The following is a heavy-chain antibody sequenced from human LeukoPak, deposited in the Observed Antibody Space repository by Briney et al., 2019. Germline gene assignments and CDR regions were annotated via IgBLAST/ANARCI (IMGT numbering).Heavy chain of an antibody. CDR2: INTDGSST. J-gene: IGHJ5*02. Sequence: GSLRLSCAASGFTFSNHWMHWVRQAPGKGLVWVSRINTDGSSTTYADSVKGRFTISRDNAKNTPYLQMNSLRAEDTAVYYCARDRGFGELYDWFDPWGQGTLVTVSS. D-gene: IGHD3-10*01. CDR3: ARDRGFGELYDWFDP. CDR1: GFTFSNHW. V-gene: IGHV3-74*01.